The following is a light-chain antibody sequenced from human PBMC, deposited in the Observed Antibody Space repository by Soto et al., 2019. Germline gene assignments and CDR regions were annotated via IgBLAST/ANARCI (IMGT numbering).Light chain of an antibody. J-gene: IGKJ1*01. CDR3: QQYGSSGT. V-gene: IGKV3-20*01. CDR2: GAS. CDR1: QSVSNNY. Sequence: MVLTHSPGSLSLSPGEIAALSCRASQSVSNNYLAWYQQKPGQAPRLLIYGASNRATGIPDRFSGSGSGTDFTLTISRLEPEDFAVYYCQQYGSSGTFGQGTKVDIK.